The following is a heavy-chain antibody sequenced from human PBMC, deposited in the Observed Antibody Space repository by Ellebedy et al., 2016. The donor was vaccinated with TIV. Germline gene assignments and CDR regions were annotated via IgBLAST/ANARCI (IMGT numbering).Heavy chain of an antibody. CDR2: NYPGDSDT. CDR1: GYSFTSSW. CDR3: ARATTMVRGIIIDAFDI. J-gene: IGHJ3*02. Sequence: GESLKIPCKGSGYSFTSSWNGWVRQMPGKGLEWMGINYPGDSDTRYSPSFQGQVTISADKSISTAYLQWRSLKSSDTAMYYCARATTMVRGIIIDAFDIWGQGTMVSVSS. V-gene: IGHV5-51*01. D-gene: IGHD3-10*01.